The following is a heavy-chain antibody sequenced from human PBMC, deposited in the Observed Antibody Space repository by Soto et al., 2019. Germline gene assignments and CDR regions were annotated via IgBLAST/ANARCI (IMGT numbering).Heavy chain of an antibody. Sequence: SVKVSCKASGGTFSSYAISWVRQAPGQGLEWMGGIIPIFGTANYAQKFQGRVTITADESTSTAYMELSSLRSEDTAVYYCASSGARFLEWLEGWGQGTLVTVSS. CDR3: ASSGARFLEWLEG. J-gene: IGHJ4*02. CDR2: IIPIFGTA. V-gene: IGHV1-69*13. D-gene: IGHD3-3*01. CDR1: GGTFSSYA.